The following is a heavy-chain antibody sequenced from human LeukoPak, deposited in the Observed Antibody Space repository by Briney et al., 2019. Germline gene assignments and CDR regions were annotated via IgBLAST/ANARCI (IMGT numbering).Heavy chain of an antibody. J-gene: IGHJ4*02. CDR2: IYWDDDK. D-gene: IGHD5-24*01. V-gene: IGHV2-5*02. Sequence: SGPTLVNPTQTLTLTCTFSGFSPSTSGVGVGWIRQPPGKALEWLALIYWDDDKRYSPSLKSRLTITKDTSKNQVVLTMTNMDPVDTATYYCAHKGNIEMATIYFDYWGQGTLVTVSS. CDR1: GFSPSTSGVG. CDR3: AHKGNIEMATIYFDY.